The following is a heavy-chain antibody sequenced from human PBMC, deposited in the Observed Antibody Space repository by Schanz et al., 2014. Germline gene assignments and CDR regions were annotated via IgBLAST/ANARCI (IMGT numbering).Heavy chain of an antibody. CDR1: GGSISSSNW. CDR2: IYHSGST. D-gene: IGHD5-18*01. CDR3: ARRSVSPSGNSYGYVVAWFDP. J-gene: IGHJ5*02. Sequence: QVQLQESGPGLVKPSGTLSLTCAVSGGSISSSNWWSWVRQPPGKGLEWIGEIYHSGSTNYKPSLTGKATISTAKSKTQFSLKLRSVTAADTAVYYCARRSVSPSGNSYGYVVAWFDPWGQGTLVTVSS. V-gene: IGHV4-4*02.